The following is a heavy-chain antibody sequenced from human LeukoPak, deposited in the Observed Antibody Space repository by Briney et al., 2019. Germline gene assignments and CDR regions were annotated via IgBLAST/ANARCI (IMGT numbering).Heavy chain of an antibody. D-gene: IGHD3-10*01. Sequence: GGSLRLSCAASGFTFSSYSMNWVRQAPGKGLEWISYIDGSHSTIYYADSVKGRFTISRDNAKNSLYLQMNSLRAEDMALYYCAKDKGYYYGSGSYLDHWGQETLVTVSS. J-gene: IGHJ4*02. CDR2: IDGSHSTI. V-gene: IGHV3-48*04. CDR1: GFTFSSYS. CDR3: AKDKGYYYGSGSYLDH.